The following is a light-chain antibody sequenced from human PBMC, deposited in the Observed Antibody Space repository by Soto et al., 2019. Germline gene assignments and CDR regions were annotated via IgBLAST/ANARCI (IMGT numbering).Light chain of an antibody. V-gene: IGKV3-11*01. CDR1: QFIDRY. J-gene: IGKJ5*01. CDR3: QQRSNLPPT. Sequence: ETVMPHSPATLSVSPGERANLSCRASQFIDRYLAWYRQIPGQAPRLLIYDASNRATGIPDRFSGGGSGTDFTLTISSLEPEDFAVYYCQQRSNLPPTFGQGTRLEIK. CDR2: DAS.